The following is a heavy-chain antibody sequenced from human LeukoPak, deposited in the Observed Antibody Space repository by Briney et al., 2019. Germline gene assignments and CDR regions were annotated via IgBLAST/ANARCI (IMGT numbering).Heavy chain of an antibody. CDR2: VSGSGGST. D-gene: IGHD5-12*01. J-gene: IGHJ4*02. Sequence: GGSLRLSCAASGFTFSSYGMSWVRQAPGKGLEWVSAVSGSGGSTYYADSVKGRFTISRDNSKNTLYLQMNSLRAEDTAVYYCTNNNVATKVDCWGQGTLVTVSS. CDR1: GFTFSSYG. V-gene: IGHV3-23*01. CDR3: TNNNVATKVDC.